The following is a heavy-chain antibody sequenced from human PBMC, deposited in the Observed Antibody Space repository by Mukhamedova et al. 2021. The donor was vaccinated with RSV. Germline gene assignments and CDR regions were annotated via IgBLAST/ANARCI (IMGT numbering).Heavy chain of an antibody. V-gene: IGHV4-61*02. Sequence: SWIRQPAGKGLEWIGRIYTSGSTNYNSSLKSRVTISVDTSKNQFSLKLSSVTAADTAVYYCARLGSRADYWGQGTLVTVSS. CDR3: ARLGSRADY. J-gene: IGHJ4*02. D-gene: IGHD2-15*01. CDR2: IYTSGST.